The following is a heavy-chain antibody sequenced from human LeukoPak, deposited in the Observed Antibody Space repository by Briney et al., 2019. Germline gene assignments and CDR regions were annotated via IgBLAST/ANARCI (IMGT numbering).Heavy chain of an antibody. J-gene: IGHJ6*02. CDR2: THGDGGNT. CDR3: VRDYYGMDV. Sequence: PGGSLRLSCSASGFTLRNFAMYWVRQAPGKELEQVSLTHGDGGNTEYADPVKGRFTVSRDYSKNTLYLQLSSVRVEDTAVYCCVRDYYGMDVWGQGTTVTVSS. V-gene: IGHV3-64D*06. CDR1: GFTLRNFA. D-gene: IGHD3-10*01.